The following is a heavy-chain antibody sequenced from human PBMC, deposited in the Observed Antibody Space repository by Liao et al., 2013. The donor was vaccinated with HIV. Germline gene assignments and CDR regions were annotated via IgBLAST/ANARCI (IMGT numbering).Heavy chain of an antibody. V-gene: IGHV4-39*07. CDR2: LHYGGNT. J-gene: IGHJ3*02. D-gene: IGHD3-10*01. CDR3: ARDRRLSFTMALSI. CDR1: GGSISSSGYY. Sequence: QPQLQESGPGLVKPSETLSLTCSVSGGSISSSGYYWGWVRQPPGKGLEWIGSLHYGGNTHFNPSLKGRATISVDSSKNQFSLNLSSVTAADTAIYFCARDRRLSFTMALSIWGQGTMVTVSS.